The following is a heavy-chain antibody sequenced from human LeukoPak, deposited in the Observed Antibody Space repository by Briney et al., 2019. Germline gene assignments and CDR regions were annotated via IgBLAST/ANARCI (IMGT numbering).Heavy chain of an antibody. D-gene: IGHD3-16*02. Sequence: PSETLSLTCTVSGGSISSYYWSWIRHPAGKGLEWIGRIYTSGSTNYNPSLKTRVTMSVDTSKNQFSLKLSSVTAADTAVYYCARNKYVWGSYRYLLFDYWGQGTLVTVSS. CDR2: IYTSGST. CDR3: ARNKYVWGSYRYLLFDY. V-gene: IGHV4-4*07. CDR1: GGSISSYY. J-gene: IGHJ4*02.